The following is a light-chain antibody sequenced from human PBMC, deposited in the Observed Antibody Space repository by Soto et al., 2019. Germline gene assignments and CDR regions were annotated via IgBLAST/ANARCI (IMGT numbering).Light chain of an antibody. Sequence: ELVLTQSPGTLSLSPGERATLSCRASQSLTNSFIAWYQQKPGQAHRLLIYDTSSRATGIPDRFSGSGSGTDFTLTISRLEPEDFAVFFCQQYGTSEIIFGQGTRLEIK. CDR2: DTS. V-gene: IGKV3-20*01. J-gene: IGKJ5*01. CDR1: QSLTNSF. CDR3: QQYGTSEII.